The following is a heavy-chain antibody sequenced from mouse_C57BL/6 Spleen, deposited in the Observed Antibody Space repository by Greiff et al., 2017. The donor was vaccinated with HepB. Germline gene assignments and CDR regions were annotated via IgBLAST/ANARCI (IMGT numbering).Heavy chain of an antibody. Sequence: VQLQQPGAELVMPGASVKLSCKASGYTFTSYWMHWVKQRPGQGLEWIGEIDPSDSYTNYNQKFKGKSTLTVDKSSSTAYMQLSSLTSEDSAVYYCARRAGTDAMDYWGQGTSVTVSS. V-gene: IGHV1-69*01. D-gene: IGHD3-3*01. J-gene: IGHJ4*01. CDR1: GYTFTSYW. CDR3: ARRAGTDAMDY. CDR2: IDPSDSYT.